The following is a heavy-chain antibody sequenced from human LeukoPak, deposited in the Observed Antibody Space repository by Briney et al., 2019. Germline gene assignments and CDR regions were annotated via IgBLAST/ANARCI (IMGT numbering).Heavy chain of an antibody. CDR1: GGSISSYY. CDR3: ARGGKWDPLDVFDY. J-gene: IGHJ4*02. V-gene: IGHV4-59*01. Sequence: SETLSLTCTVSGGSISSYYWSWIRQPPGKGLEWIGYIYYSGSTNYNPSLKSRVTISVDTSKNQFSLKLSSVTAADTAVYYCARGGKWDPLDVFDYWGQGTLVTVSS. D-gene: IGHD1-26*01. CDR2: IYYSGST.